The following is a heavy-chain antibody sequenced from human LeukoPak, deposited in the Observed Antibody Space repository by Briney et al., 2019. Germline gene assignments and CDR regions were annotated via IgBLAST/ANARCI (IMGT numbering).Heavy chain of an antibody. V-gene: IGHV3-23*01. Sequence: PGGSLRLSCAASGFAFSSYAMSWVRQAPGKGLEWVSAISGSGGSTYYADSVKGRFTISRDNSKNTLYLQMNSLRAEDTAVYYCAKDLSRTTVTNRRGWGQGTLVTVSS. D-gene: IGHD4-17*01. J-gene: IGHJ4*02. CDR2: ISGSGGST. CDR3: AKDLSRTTVTNRRG. CDR1: GFAFSSYA.